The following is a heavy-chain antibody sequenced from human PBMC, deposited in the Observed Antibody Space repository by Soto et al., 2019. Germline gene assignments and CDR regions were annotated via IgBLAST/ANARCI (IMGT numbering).Heavy chain of an antibody. D-gene: IGHD6-6*01. CDR1: GYTFTSYG. J-gene: IGHJ6*02. CDR2: ISAYNGNT. V-gene: IGHV1-18*01. Sequence: QVQLVQSGAEVKKPGASVKVSCKASGYTFTSYGISWVRQAPGQGLEWMGWISAYNGNTNYAQKLQGRVTMTTDTSTSTANMELRSLRSDDTAVYYCARVSIAARPTYYYGMDVWGQGTTVTVSS. CDR3: ARVSIAARPTYYYGMDV.